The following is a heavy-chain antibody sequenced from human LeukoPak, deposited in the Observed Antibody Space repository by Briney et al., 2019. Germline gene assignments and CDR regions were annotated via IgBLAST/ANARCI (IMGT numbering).Heavy chain of an antibody. CDR2: ISGSGGST. CDR1: GFTFSSYA. Sequence: GGSLRLSCAASGFTFSSYAMSWVRQAPGKELEWVSAISGSGGSTYYADSVKGRFTISRDNSKNTLYLQMNSLRAEDTAVYYCANGVTYYYDSSGYSPLDYWGQGTLVTVSS. D-gene: IGHD3-22*01. J-gene: IGHJ4*02. CDR3: ANGVTYYYDSSGYSPLDY. V-gene: IGHV3-23*01.